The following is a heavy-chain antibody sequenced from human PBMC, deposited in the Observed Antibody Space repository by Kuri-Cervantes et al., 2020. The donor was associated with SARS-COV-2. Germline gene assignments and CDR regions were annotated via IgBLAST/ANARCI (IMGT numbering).Heavy chain of an antibody. CDR3: ARRFGDYGQFDY. D-gene: IGHD2-21*01. CDR2: ISYSGNT. V-gene: IGHV4-59*01. Sequence: SETLSLTCTVSGGSISSYYWSWIRQPPGKGLEWIGYISYSGNTNYNPSLKSRVTISVDTSKNQFSLMLGSLTAADTAVYYCARRFGDYGQFDYWGQGTLVTVSS. J-gene: IGHJ4*02. CDR1: GGSISSYY.